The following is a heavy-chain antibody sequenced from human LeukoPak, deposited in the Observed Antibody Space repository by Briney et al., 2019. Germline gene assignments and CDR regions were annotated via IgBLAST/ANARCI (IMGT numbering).Heavy chain of an antibody. CDR2: INHSGST. CDR1: GGSISSSSYY. Sequence: SGTLSLTCTVSGGSISSSSYYWSWIRQPPGKGLEWIGEINHSGSTNYNPSLKSRVTISVDTSKNQFSLKLSSVTAADTAVYYCARVRKVAGQYNWFDPWGQGTLVTVSS. CDR3: ARVRKVAGQYNWFDP. J-gene: IGHJ5*02. D-gene: IGHD6-19*01. V-gene: IGHV4-39*07.